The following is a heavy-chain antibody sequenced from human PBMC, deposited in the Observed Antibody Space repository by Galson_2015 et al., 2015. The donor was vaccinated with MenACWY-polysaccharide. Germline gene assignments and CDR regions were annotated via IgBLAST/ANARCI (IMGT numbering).Heavy chain of an antibody. J-gene: IGHJ5*02. CDR1: GGSIRSYY. D-gene: IGHD5-12*01. CDR3: ARSLGYSDSAFDNGRDVDRRFDP. Sequence: SETLSLTCTVSGGSIRSYYWSWIRQPAGKGLEWIGRIHSRGSTDYSPSLKSRVTISTDTSRNQLSLKLSSVTAADTAVYYCARSLGYSDSAFDNGRDVDRRFDPWGQGTLVTVSS. V-gene: IGHV4-4*07. CDR2: IHSRGST.